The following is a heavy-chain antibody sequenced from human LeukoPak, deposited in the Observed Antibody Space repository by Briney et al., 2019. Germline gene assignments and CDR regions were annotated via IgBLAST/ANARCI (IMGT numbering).Heavy chain of an antibody. J-gene: IGHJ4*02. CDR2: IYDSGST. V-gene: IGHV4-39*07. CDR1: GGSISSSYYY. D-gene: IGHD5-18*01. Sequence: SETLSLTCTVSGGSISSSYYYWGWIRQPPGKGLEWIGSIYDSGSTYYNPSLKSRVTISVDTSKNQFSLKLSSVTAADTAVYYCARAGDTAMVDYWGREPWSPSPQ. CDR3: ARAGDTAMVDY.